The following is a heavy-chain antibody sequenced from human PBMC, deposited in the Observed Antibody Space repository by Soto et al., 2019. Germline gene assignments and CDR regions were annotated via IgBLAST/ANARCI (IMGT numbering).Heavy chain of an antibody. J-gene: IGHJ6*02. V-gene: IGHV3-9*01. Sequence: GGSLRLSCAASGFTFDDYAMHWVRQAPGKGLEWVSGISWNSGSIGYADPVKGRFTISRDNAKNSLYLQMNSLRAEDTALYYCAKDIQGPSDSFLGYPQSYYYCYGMDVCGQGPTVTVYS. CDR1: GFTFDDYA. CDR3: AKDIQGPSDSFLGYPQSYYYCYGMDV. D-gene: IGHD3-3*01. CDR2: ISWNSGSI.